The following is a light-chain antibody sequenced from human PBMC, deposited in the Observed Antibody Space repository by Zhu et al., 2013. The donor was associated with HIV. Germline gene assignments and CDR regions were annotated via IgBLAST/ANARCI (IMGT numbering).Light chain of an antibody. CDR2: GAS. CDR3: QHYGFSSRYT. Sequence: EIVMTQSPATLSVSPGERATLSCRASQSVSSYLAWYQQKPGQAPRLLIYGASSRATGIPDRFSGSGSGTDFTLTISRLEPEDFAVYYCQHYGFSSRYTFGQGTKLEIK. J-gene: IGKJ2*01. CDR1: QSVSSY. V-gene: IGKV3-20*01.